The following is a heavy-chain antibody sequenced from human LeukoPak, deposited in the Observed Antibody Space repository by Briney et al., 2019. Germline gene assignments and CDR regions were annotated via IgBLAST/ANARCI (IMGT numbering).Heavy chain of an antibody. J-gene: IGHJ4*02. CDR2: IYHSGST. CDR1: GGSISSSNW. Sequence: SETLSLTCAVSGGSISSSNWWSWVRQPPGKGLEWIGEIYHSGSTYYNPSLKSRVTISVDTSKNQFSLKLSSVTAADTAVYYCARDTYSSGWYLDYWGQGTLVTVSS. CDR3: ARDTYSSGWYLDY. D-gene: IGHD6-19*01. V-gene: IGHV4-4*02.